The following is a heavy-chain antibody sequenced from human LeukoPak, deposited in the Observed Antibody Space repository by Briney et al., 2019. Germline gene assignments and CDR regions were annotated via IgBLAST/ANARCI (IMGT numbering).Heavy chain of an antibody. V-gene: IGHV3-7*01. CDR3: ARDPERGSYFDY. CDR1: GFTSSSYW. Sequence: GGSLRLSCAASGFTSSSYWMTWVRQAPGEGLERVASMNQDGSERYYVDSSRGRFTISRDNAKNSLSLQMNSLRAEDTAVYYCARDPERGSYFDYWGQGTPVTVSS. J-gene: IGHJ4*02. CDR2: MNQDGSER. D-gene: IGHD1-26*01.